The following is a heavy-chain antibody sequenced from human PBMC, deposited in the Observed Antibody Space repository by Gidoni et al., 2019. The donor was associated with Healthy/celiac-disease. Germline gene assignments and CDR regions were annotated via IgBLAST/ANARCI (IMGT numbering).Heavy chain of an antibody. D-gene: IGHD3-16*02. CDR1: GFSLSTSGVG. CDR2: IYWNDDK. Sequence: QITLKESGPTLVKPTQTLTLTCTFSGFSLSTSGVGVGWIRQPPGKALEWLALIYWNDDKRYSPSLKSRLTITKDTSKNQVVLTMTNMDPVDTATYYCAHSITFGGVIVSPFDYWGQGTLVTVSS. V-gene: IGHV2-5*01. J-gene: IGHJ4*02. CDR3: AHSITFGGVIVSPFDY.